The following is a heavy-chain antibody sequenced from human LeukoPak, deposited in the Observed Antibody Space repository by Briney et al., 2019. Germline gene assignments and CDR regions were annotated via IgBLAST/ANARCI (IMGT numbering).Heavy chain of an antibody. Sequence: GGSLRLSCAASGFTFSTYSMSSVRQAPGQRLEWVSYISSISSIIYYAVSVKGRFTISRDNAKSSLYLQMNSLRAEDTAVYYCARSRPGTEAGQPNFDYWGQGTLATVSS. D-gene: IGHD6-13*01. CDR3: ARSRPGTEAGQPNFDY. V-gene: IGHV3-48*01. CDR2: ISSISSII. CDR1: GFTFSTYS. J-gene: IGHJ4*02.